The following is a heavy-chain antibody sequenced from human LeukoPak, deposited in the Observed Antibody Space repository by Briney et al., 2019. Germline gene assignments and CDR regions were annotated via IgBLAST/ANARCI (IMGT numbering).Heavy chain of an antibody. CDR1: GHTFTNYH. J-gene: IGHJ4*02. CDR3: ARGGQRWLQFPYEY. CDR2: LTPRGDIT. D-gene: IGHD5-24*01. V-gene: IGHV1-46*01. Sequence: ASVKVSCKASGHTFTNYHIHWVRQAPGQGLEWMGILTPRGDITNYAQKFQGRVTMTRDTSTSTIYMELSSLRSEDTAVYYCARGGQRWLQFPYEYCGQGTVVTVSS.